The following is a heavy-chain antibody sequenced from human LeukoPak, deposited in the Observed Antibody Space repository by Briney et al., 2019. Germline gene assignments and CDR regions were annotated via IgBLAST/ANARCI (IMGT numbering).Heavy chain of an antibody. CDR3: ASWYHIDY. Sequence: GGSLRLSCAASGFTFSSYAMHWVRQAPGKGLEWVAVISYDGSNKYYADSVRGRFTISRDNSKNTLYLQMNSLRVEDTAVYYCASWYHIDYWGQGTLVTVSS. V-gene: IGHV3-30*14. D-gene: IGHD2-2*01. CDR1: GFTFSSYA. J-gene: IGHJ4*02. CDR2: ISYDGSNK.